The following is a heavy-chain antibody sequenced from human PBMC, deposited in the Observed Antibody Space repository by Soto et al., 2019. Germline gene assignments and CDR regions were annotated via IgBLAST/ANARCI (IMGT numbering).Heavy chain of an antibody. D-gene: IGHD6-13*01. Sequence: LRLSCAASGFTFSSYGMHWVRQAPGKGLEWVAVIWYDGSNKYYADSVKGRFTISRDNSKNTLYLQMNGLRAEDTAVYYCARDRKQQLVGEDWFDPWGQGTLVTVSS. V-gene: IGHV3-33*01. CDR3: ARDRKQQLVGEDWFDP. J-gene: IGHJ5*02. CDR2: IWYDGSNK. CDR1: GFTFSSYG.